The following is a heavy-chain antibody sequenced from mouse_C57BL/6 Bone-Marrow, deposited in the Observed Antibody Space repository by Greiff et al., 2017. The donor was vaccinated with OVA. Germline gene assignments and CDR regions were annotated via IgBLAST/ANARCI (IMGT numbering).Heavy chain of an antibody. Sequence: EVKLVESGEGLVKPGGSLKLSCAASGFTFSSYAMSWVRQTPEKRLEWVAYISSGGDYIYYADTVKGRFTISIDNARNTLYLQMSSLKSEDTAMYYCTRENYYGSSYRFAYWGQGTLVTVSA. CDR2: ISSGGDYI. J-gene: IGHJ3*01. D-gene: IGHD1-1*01. CDR3: TRENYYGSSYRFAY. V-gene: IGHV5-9-1*02. CDR1: GFTFSSYA.